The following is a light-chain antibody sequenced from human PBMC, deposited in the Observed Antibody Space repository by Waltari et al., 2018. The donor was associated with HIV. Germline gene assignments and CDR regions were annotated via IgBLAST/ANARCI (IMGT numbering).Light chain of an antibody. V-gene: IGLV3-21*02. CDR1: KFGGKR. CDR3: QVWDSSSVHWV. Sequence: SYVLTQPPSVSVAPGQTARINCGGAKFGGKRVHWYQQKSGQAPGVVVYDDRDRPSGIPERFSGSNSGNTATLTISGVEVGDEADYYCQVWDSSSVHWVFGGGTKLTV. J-gene: IGLJ3*02. CDR2: DDR.